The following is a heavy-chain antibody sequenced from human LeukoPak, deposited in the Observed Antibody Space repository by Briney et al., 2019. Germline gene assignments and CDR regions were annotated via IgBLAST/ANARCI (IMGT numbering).Heavy chain of an antibody. V-gene: IGHV3-48*01. CDR3: ARDRGEMATTFDY. D-gene: IGHD5-24*01. CDR2: ISSSSSTI. Sequence: GGSLRLSCAASGFTFSSYSMNWVRQAPGKGLEWVSYISSSSSTIYYADSVKGRFTISRDNAKNSLYLQMNSLRAEDTAVYYCARDRGEMATTFDYWGQGTLVTVSS. J-gene: IGHJ4*02. CDR1: GFTFSSYS.